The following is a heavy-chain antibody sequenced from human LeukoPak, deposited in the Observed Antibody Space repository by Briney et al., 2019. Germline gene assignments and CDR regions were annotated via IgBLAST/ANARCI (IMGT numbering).Heavy chain of an antibody. Sequence: PGGSLRLSCAASGFTFSSYSMNWVRRAPGKGLEWVSSISSSSSYIYYADSVKGRFTISRDNAKNSLYLQMNSPRAEDTAVYYCAKAGYCSGGSCPADWFDPWGQGTLVTVSS. CDR2: ISSSSSYI. D-gene: IGHD2-15*01. CDR1: GFTFSSYS. V-gene: IGHV3-21*04. CDR3: AKAGYCSGGSCPADWFDP. J-gene: IGHJ5*02.